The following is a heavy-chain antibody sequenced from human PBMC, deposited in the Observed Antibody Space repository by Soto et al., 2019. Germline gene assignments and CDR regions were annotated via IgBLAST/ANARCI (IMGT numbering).Heavy chain of an antibody. CDR2: LTPSGGET. J-gene: IGHJ3*01. V-gene: IGHV3-23*01. CDR1: GFTFSTYA. Sequence: EAQLLESGGGLVRPGGSLRLSCVASGFTFSTYAMSWVRQAPGKGLEWVSALTPSGGETYYADSVKGRFTISRDNSMNALYLQMNSLRIEDTAVYYCAHPRGYGVFDAYDLWGQGTMVTVSS. CDR3: AHPRGYGVFDAYDL. D-gene: IGHD4-17*01.